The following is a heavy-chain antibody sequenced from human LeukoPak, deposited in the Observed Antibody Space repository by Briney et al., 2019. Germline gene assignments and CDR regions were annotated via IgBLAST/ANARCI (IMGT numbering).Heavy chain of an antibody. CDR1: GGSISNYY. D-gene: IGHD3-22*01. J-gene: IGHJ3*02. CDR2: IYYSGST. V-gene: IGHV4-59*01. Sequence: PSETLSLTCTISGGSISNYYWSWIRQPPGKGLEWVGYIYYSGSTNYNPSLKSRVTISVDRSRNQCSLKLNSMTAADTAVYYWARPSSGYYDRGAFDIWGQGTMVTVSS. CDR3: ARPSSGYYDRGAFDI.